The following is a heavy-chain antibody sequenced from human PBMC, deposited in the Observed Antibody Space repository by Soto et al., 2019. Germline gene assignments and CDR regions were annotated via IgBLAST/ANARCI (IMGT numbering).Heavy chain of an antibody. V-gene: IGHV1-69*06. CDR3: ARSYYGSGSYWFYGMDV. D-gene: IGHD3-10*01. CDR1: GGTFGNSA. CDR2: IIPSFATG. J-gene: IGHJ6*02. Sequence: QVQLVQSGAEVKKPGSSVKVSCKASGGTFGNSAISWVRHAPGQGLEWKGGIIPSFATGNSAPEFQGRLTITADKSTTTAYMELSSLRSEDTAVYYCARSYYGSGSYWFYGMDVWGQGTTVTVSS.